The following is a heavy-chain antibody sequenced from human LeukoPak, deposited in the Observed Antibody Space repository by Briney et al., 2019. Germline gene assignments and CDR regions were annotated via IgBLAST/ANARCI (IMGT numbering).Heavy chain of an antibody. CDR1: GGSISSGGYY. CDR3: VRGEYYGSGSYYPGDY. V-gene: IGHV4-31*01. D-gene: IGHD3-10*01. J-gene: IGHJ4*02. Sequence: PSETLSLTCTVSGGSISSGGYYWSWIRQHPGKGLEWIGYIHNSGSTYYNPSLKSPVSISVDTSKSHFSLRLSSVTAADTAVYYCVRGEYYGSGSYYPGDYWGQGTLVTVSS. CDR2: IHNSGST.